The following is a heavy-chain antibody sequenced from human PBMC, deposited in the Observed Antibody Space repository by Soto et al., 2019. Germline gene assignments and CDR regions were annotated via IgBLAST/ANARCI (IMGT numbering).Heavy chain of an antibody. J-gene: IGHJ4*02. D-gene: IGHD4-17*01. CDR1: GFTFSSYA. CDR2: ISDTCGRT. Sequence: GGSLRLSCAASGFTFSSYAMSWVRQAPEEGLKWVSTISDTCGRTYYAESVKGRFTISRDNSKNTLYLQMNSLRADDTAVYYCAKGSRSTVTTLDYWGQGTLVTVSS. V-gene: IGHV3-23*01. CDR3: AKGSRSTVTTLDY.